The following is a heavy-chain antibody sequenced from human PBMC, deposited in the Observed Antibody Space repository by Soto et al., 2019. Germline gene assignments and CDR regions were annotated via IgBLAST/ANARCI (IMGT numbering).Heavy chain of an antibody. Sequence: ASVKVSYKASGYTFTSYGISWVRQAPGQGLEWMGWISAYNGNTNYAQKLQGRVTMTTDTSTSTAYMELRSLRSDDTAVYYCARVMYYYDSSGYNYWGQGTLVTVYS. CDR3: ARVMYYYDSSGYNY. CDR2: ISAYNGNT. CDR1: GYTFTSYG. V-gene: IGHV1-18*04. J-gene: IGHJ4*02. D-gene: IGHD3-22*01.